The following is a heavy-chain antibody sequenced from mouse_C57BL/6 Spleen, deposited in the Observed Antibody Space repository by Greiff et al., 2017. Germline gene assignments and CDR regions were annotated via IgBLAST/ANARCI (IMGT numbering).Heavy chain of an antibody. Sequence: VQLQQPGAELVKPGASVKMSCKASGYTFTSYWITWVKQRPGQGLEWIGDIYPGSGSTNYNEKFKSKATLTVDTSSSTAYMQLSSLTSEDSAVYYCARRYYSNYDWFAYWGQGTLVTVSA. CDR2: IYPGSGST. V-gene: IGHV1-55*01. D-gene: IGHD2-5*01. J-gene: IGHJ3*01. CDR1: GYTFTSYW. CDR3: ARRYYSNYDWFAY.